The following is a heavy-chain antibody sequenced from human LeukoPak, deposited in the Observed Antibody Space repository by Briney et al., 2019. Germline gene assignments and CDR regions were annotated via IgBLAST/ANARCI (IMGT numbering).Heavy chain of an antibody. CDR1: GFTFSSYA. D-gene: IGHD5-18*01. V-gene: IGHV3-23*01. CDR2: ISGSGGST. Sequence: GGSLRLSCAASGFTFSSYAMSWVRQAPGKGLEWVSAISGSGGSTYYADSVKGRFTISRDNSKNTLYLQMNSLRAEDTAVYYCAKVPNQYSYARYSYFQHWGQGTLVTVSS. J-gene: IGHJ1*01. CDR3: AKVPNQYSYARYSYFQH.